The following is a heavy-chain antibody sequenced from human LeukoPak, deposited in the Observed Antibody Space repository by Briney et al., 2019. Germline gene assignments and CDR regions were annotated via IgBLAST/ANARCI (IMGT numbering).Heavy chain of an antibody. V-gene: IGHV4-34*01. D-gene: IGHD2-2*01. CDR2: ISHSGST. J-gene: IGHJ4*02. CDR1: GGSFSGYY. Sequence: PSETLSLTCAVYGGSFSGYYWSWIRQPPGKGLEWIGEISHSGSTSYNPSLKSRVTISLDTSKNQSSLQLNSVSAADTAVYFCATKYCTSTTCSWPRRTFFGFWGQGALVTVSS. CDR3: ATKYCTSTTCSWPRRTFFGF.